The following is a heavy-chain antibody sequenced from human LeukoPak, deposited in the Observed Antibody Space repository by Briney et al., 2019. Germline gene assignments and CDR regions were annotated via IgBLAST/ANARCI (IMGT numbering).Heavy chain of an antibody. V-gene: IGHV4-34*01. CDR1: GGSFXGYY. CDR2: INHSGST. CDR3: ARVTYYDSSGYYHFDY. Sequence: PXXTLSLTCAVXGGSFXGYYWSWIRQPPGKGLEWIGEINHSGSTNYNPSLKSRVTISVDTSKNQFSLKLSSVTAADTAVYYCARVTYYDSSGYYHFDYWGQGTLVTVSS. J-gene: IGHJ4*02. D-gene: IGHD3-22*01.